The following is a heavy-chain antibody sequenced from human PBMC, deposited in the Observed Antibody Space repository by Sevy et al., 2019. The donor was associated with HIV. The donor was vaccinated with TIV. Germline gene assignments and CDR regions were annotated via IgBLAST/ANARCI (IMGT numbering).Heavy chain of an antibody. Sequence: GGSLRLSCAASGFIFSSYGMHWVRQAPGKGLEWVTIISYDGSSKYYADSVNGRFTISRDNSENILYLQMNSLRTDDTAVYYCVKGGVTWELLDYWGQGTLVTVSS. D-gene: IGHD1-26*01. V-gene: IGHV3-30*18. J-gene: IGHJ4*02. CDR3: VKGGVTWELLDY. CDR1: GFIFSSYG. CDR2: ISYDGSSK.